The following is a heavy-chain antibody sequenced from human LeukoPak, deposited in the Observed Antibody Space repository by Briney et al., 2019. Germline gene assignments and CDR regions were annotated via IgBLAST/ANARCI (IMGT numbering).Heavy chain of an antibody. V-gene: IGHV1-8*01. Sequence: GASVKVPSKTSGSTFDIYDTNWVQTATAQGLSWMGWINLKSGNTGYAQRFQGRVIMTTNTSMSTAYMELRGLRSEDTAIYYCARGAPVAIFGPGYDEYFEYWGQGTVVAVSS. CDR3: ARGAPVAIFGPGYDEYFEY. J-gene: IGHJ4*02. CDR2: INLKSGNT. CDR1: GSTFDIYD. D-gene: IGHD3-3*01.